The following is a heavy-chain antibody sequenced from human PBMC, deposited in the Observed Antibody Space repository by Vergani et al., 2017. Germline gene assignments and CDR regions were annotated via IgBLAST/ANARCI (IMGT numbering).Heavy chain of an antibody. CDR3: AGRGVAVAATKGGTGYFDY. CDR1: GGSISSGSYY. J-gene: IGHJ4*02. V-gene: IGHV4-61*01. CDR2: IYYSGST. D-gene: IGHD6-19*01. Sequence: QVQLQESGPGLVKPSQTLSLTCTVSGGSISSGSYYWSWIRQPPGKGLEWIGYIYYSGSTNYNPSLKSRVTISVDTSKNQFSLKLSSVTAADTAVYYCAGRGVAVAATKGGTGYFDYWGQGTLVTVSS.